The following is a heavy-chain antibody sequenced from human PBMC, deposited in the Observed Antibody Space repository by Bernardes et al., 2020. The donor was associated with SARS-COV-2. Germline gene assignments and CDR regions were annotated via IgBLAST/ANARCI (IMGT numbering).Heavy chain of an antibody. CDR3: ARSIGSIAAALFYYFNN. D-gene: IGHD6-13*01. CDR1: GYTFTGYY. Sequence: ASVKVSCKASGYTFTGYYMQWVRQAPGQGLEWMGWINPNSGGTNYAQKFQGRVTMTRDTSIGTAYMELTRLRSDETAVYYCARSIGSIAAALFYYFNNWGQGSLVTVSS. V-gene: IGHV1-2*02. J-gene: IGHJ4*02. CDR2: INPNSGGT.